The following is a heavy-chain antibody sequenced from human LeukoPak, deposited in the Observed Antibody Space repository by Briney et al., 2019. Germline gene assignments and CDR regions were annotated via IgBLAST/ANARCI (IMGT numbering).Heavy chain of an antibody. CDR1: GYTFTSYD. J-gene: IGHJ4*02. V-gene: IGHV1-8*01. D-gene: IGHD2-15*01. Sequence: ASVKVSCKASGYTFTSYDINWVRQATGQGLEWMGWMNPNSGNTGYAQKFQGRVTMTRNTSISTAYMELSSLRAEDTAVYYCAKQLGYCSDGSCYFPYWGQGTLVTVSS. CDR3: AKQLGYCSDGSCYFPY. CDR2: MNPNSGNT.